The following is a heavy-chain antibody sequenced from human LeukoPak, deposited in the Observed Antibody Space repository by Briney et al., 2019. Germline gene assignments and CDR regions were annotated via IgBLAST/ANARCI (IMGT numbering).Heavy chain of an antibody. CDR3: AKDYSVVVTAILSYEEAFDI. CDR2: ISSSSSHI. CDR1: GFTFDSYS. D-gene: IGHD2-21*02. J-gene: IGHJ3*02. V-gene: IGHV3-21*04. Sequence: GGSLRLSCAASGFTFDSYSMNWVRQTPGKGLEWVSSISSSSSHIYYADSVKGRFTISRDNSKNTLYLQMNSLRAEDTAVYYCAKDYSVVVTAILSYEEAFDIWGQGTMVTVSS.